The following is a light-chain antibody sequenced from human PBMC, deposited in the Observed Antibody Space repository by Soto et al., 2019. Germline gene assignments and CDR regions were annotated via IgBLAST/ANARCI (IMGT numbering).Light chain of an antibody. CDR3: QQYYIYPYP. J-gene: IGKJ2*01. CDR2: AAS. V-gene: IGKV1-8*01. CDR1: QGISSY. Sequence: AIRMTQSPSSLSASTGDRVTITCRASQGISSYLAWYQQKPGKAPKLLIYAASTLHSGFPSRFSGSGSGTDFTLTISCLQSEDLAHYCCQQYYIYPYPFGQGTKLEIK.